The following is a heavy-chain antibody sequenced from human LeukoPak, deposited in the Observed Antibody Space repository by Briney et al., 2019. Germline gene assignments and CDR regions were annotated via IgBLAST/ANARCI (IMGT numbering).Heavy chain of an antibody. Sequence: GGSLRLSCAASGFTFSSYSMNWVRQAPGKGLEWVSSISSSSSYIYYADSVKGRFTISRDNAKNSLYLQMSSLRSEDTAVYYCARDTYTTVTTAYDYWGQGTLVTVSS. V-gene: IGHV3-21*04. CDR2: ISSSSSYI. J-gene: IGHJ4*02. CDR1: GFTFSSYS. CDR3: ARDTYTTVTTAYDY. D-gene: IGHD4-17*01.